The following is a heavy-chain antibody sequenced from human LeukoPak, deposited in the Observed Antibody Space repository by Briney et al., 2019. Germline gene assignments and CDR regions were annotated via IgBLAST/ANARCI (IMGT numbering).Heavy chain of an antibody. Sequence: PSETLSLTCTVSGGSISSHYWNWIRQPPGKGLEWIGYIYYSGSTNYNPSLKSRVTISVDTSKNQFSLKLSSVTAADTAVYYCARYGSGSSFDYWGQGTLVTVSS. CDR1: GGSISSHY. CDR3: ARYGSGSSFDY. V-gene: IGHV4-59*08. D-gene: IGHD3-10*01. CDR2: IYYSGST. J-gene: IGHJ4*02.